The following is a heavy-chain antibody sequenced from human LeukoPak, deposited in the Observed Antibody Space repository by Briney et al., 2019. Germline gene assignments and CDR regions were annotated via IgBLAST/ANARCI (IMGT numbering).Heavy chain of an antibody. CDR1: GFTFSSYG. Sequence: PGGSLRLSCAASGFTFSSYGMHWVRQAPGKGLEWVAFIRYDGSNKNYADSVKGRFTISRDNSKNTLYLQMNSLRPEDTAVYYCAKGLPGIAVAGTPKNFDYWGQGTLVTVSS. J-gene: IGHJ4*02. V-gene: IGHV3-30*02. CDR3: AKGLPGIAVAGTPKNFDY. D-gene: IGHD6-13*01. CDR2: IRYDGSNK.